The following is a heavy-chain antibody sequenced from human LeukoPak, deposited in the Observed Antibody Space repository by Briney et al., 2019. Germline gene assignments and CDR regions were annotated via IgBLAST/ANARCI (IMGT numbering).Heavy chain of an antibody. V-gene: IGHV4-4*02. CDR2: INHSGST. J-gene: IGHJ4*02. D-gene: IGHD3/OR15-3a*01. CDR3: ARQTGSGLFILP. CDR1: GGSISSSNW. Sequence: SGTLSLTCAVSGGSISSSNWWNWVRQPPGKGLEWIGEINHSGSTNYNPSLKSRITISVDTSKNQFSLKLSSVTAADTAVYYCARQTGSGLFILPGGQGTLVTVSS.